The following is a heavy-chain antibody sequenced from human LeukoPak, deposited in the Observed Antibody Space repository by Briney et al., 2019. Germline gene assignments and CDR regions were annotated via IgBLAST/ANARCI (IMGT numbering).Heavy chain of an antibody. CDR2: ISSSGSTI. D-gene: IGHD2-8*02. J-gene: IGHJ4*02. V-gene: IGHV3-48*03. Sequence: GGSLRLSCAASGFTFSSYEMNWVRQAPGKGLEWVSYISSSGSTIYCADSVKGRFTISRDNAKNSLYLQMNSLRPEDTAIYYCARLFGGVTTFDSWGQGALVTVSS. CDR1: GFTFSSYE. CDR3: ARLFGGVTTFDS.